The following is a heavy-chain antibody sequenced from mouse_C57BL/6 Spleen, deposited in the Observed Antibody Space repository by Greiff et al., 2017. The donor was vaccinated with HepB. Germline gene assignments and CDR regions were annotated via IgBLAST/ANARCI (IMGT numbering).Heavy chain of an antibody. J-gene: IGHJ4*01. V-gene: IGHV5-9-1*02. CDR2: ISSGGDYI. CDR3: TREGSYGSSYYAMDY. D-gene: IGHD1-1*01. Sequence: EVKVVESGEGLVKPGGSLKLSCAASGFTFSSYAMSWVRQTPEKRLEWVAYISSGGDYIYYADTVKGRFTISRDNARNTLYLQMSSLKSEDTAMYYCTREGSYGSSYYAMDYWGQGTSVTVSS. CDR1: GFTFSSYA.